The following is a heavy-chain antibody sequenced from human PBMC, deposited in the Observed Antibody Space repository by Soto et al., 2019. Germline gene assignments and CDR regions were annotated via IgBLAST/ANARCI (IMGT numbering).Heavy chain of an antibody. J-gene: IGHJ4*02. Sequence: GGSLRLSCAASGVPFSSYSMNWVRQAPGKGLEWVSSISSSSSYIYYAESVKGRFTISRDNAKNSLYLQMNSLRAEDTAVYYCEKAPVPPQWFLDSWGQGTLVTVSS. CDR2: ISSSSSYI. V-gene: IGHV3-21*01. CDR3: EKAPVPPQWFLDS. D-gene: IGHD2-8*01. CDR1: GVPFSSYS.